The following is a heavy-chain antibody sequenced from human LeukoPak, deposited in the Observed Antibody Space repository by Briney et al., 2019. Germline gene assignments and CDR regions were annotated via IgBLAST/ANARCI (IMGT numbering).Heavy chain of an antibody. CDR3: ARSYGDYAIDFDY. CDR2: INPNSGGT. D-gene: IGHD4-17*01. Sequence: ASVKVSCKASGYTFTGYYMHWVRQAPGQGLEWMGWINPNSGGTNYAQKFQGRVTMTRDTSISTAYMELSRLRSDDTAVYYCARSYGDYAIDFDYWGQGTLVTVSS. CDR1: GYTFTGYY. J-gene: IGHJ4*02. V-gene: IGHV1-2*02.